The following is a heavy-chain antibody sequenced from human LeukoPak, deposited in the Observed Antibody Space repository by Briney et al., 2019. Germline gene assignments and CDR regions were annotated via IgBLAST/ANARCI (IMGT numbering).Heavy chain of an antibody. CDR1: GFTFSNAW. J-gene: IGHJ4*02. Sequence: GGSLRLSCAASGFTFSNAWMSWVRQAPGKGLEWVGRIKGKTDGGTTDYAAPVKGRFTISRDDSKNTLYLQMNSLKTEDTAVYYCTTLNNNWNDDYWGQGTLVTVSS. D-gene: IGHD1-20*01. CDR2: IKGKTDGGTT. V-gene: IGHV3-15*01. CDR3: TTLNNNWNDDY.